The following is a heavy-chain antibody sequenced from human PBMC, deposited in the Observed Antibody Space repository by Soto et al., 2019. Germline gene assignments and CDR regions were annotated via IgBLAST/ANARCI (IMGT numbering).Heavy chain of an antibody. Sequence: SETLSLTCTVSSDSVSSSSYTWGWIRQPPGKGPEWIGSIYSSGSTNYNPSLESRVTISVDTSKKYFSLILRSVTAADTAVYYCARRVAVAGYYYYHGMDVWGQGTTVTVSS. D-gene: IGHD6-19*01. V-gene: IGHV4-39*02. CDR1: SDSVSSSSYT. J-gene: IGHJ6*02. CDR3: ARRVAVAGYYYYHGMDV. CDR2: IYSSGST.